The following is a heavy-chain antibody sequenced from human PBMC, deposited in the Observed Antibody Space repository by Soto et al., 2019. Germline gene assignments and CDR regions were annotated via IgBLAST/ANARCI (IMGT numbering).Heavy chain of an antibody. CDR1: GGTFSSYA. D-gene: IGHD5-12*01. V-gene: IGHV1-69*13. CDR3: ARVGRTKKALQFPFDY. Sequence: SVKVSCKASGGTFSSYAISLLRQAPGQGLEWMVGIIPIFGTANYAQKFQGRVTITADESTSTAYMELSSLRSEDTAVYYCARVGRTKKALQFPFDYWGQGTLVTVSS. J-gene: IGHJ4*02. CDR2: IIPIFGTA.